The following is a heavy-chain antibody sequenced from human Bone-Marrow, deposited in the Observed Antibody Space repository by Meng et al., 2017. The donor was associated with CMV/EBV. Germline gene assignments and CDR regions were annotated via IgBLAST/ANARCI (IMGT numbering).Heavy chain of an antibody. D-gene: IGHD3-22*01. Sequence: FNISNDAMSWVRQAPGKGLEWVSRISGGGSKTYYTDSVRGRFTILRDNSKNTLDLQMNSLRVEDTAVYYCAKWWGGSDGYYYCFDYWGQGALVTVSS. V-gene: IGHV3-23*01. CDR1: FNISNDA. J-gene: IGHJ4*02. CDR2: ISGGGSKT. CDR3: AKWWGGSDGYYYCFDY.